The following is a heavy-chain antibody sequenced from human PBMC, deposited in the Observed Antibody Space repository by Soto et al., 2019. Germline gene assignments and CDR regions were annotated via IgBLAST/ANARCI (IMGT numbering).Heavy chain of an antibody. D-gene: IGHD5-18*01. V-gene: IGHV1-3*01. CDR1: GYTFTSYA. J-gene: IGHJ4*02. CDR3: ARGLNGYLYYFHY. CDR2: INAGNGNT. Sequence: QVQLVQSGAEVKKPGASVKVSCKASGYTFTSYAMHWVRQAPGQRLEWMGWINAGNGNTKYSQKFQGRVTITRDTSASTAYMELSSLRSEDTAVYYCARGLNGYLYYFHYWGQGTLVTVSS.